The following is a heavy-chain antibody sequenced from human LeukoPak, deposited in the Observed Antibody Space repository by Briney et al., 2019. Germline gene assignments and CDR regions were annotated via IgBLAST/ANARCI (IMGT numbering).Heavy chain of an antibody. D-gene: IGHD5-24*01. CDR3: ARIRDGYNDAYDL. J-gene: IGHJ3*01. Sequence: ASVKVSRKASGYTFTNSYIHWVRQAPGQVLEWMGLINPDGGNTNYAQNFQGRVTLTRDTSTSTVYMELSSLRSEDTAIYYCARIRDGYNDAYDLWGQGTVVTVPS. V-gene: IGHV1-46*01. CDR1: GYTFTNSY. CDR2: INPDGGNT.